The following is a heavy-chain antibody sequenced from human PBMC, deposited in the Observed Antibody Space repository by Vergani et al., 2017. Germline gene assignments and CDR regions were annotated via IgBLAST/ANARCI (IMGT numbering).Heavy chain of an antibody. D-gene: IGHD5-18*01. CDR2: INPNSGGT. CDR3: ARGGYSYGWATDY. Sequence: QVQLVQSGAEVKKPGSSVKVSCKASGGTFSSYAISWVRQAPGQGLEWMGWINPNSGGTNYAQKFQGRVTMTRDTSISTAYMELSRLRSDDTAVYYCARGGYSYGWATDYWGQGTLVTVSS. V-gene: IGHV1-2*02. CDR1: GGTFSSYA. J-gene: IGHJ4*02.